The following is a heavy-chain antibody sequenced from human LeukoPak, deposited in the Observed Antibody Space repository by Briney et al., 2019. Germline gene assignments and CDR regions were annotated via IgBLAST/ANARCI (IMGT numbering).Heavy chain of an antibody. CDR1: GASFSSSTYY. D-gene: IGHD6-13*01. V-gene: IGHV4-39*01. CDR3: ARHAGGISATGTRPFDY. Sequence: SETLSLSCTVSGASFSSSTYYWGWIRQPPGKGLEWIGSIYYSGSTYYNPSLKSRVTMSVDTSKNQFSLKLSSVTAADTAVYYCARHAGGISATGTRPFDYWGREPWSPSPQ. J-gene: IGHJ4*02. CDR2: IYYSGST.